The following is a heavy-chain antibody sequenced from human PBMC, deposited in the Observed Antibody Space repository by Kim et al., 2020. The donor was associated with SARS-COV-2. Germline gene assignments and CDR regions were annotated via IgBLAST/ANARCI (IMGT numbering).Heavy chain of an antibody. V-gene: IGHV3-53*01. CDR2: IYYDGTT. CDR1: GFAVNSYY. D-gene: IGHD3-16*01. Sequence: GGSLRLSCAASGFAVNSYYMSWVRRAPGRGLEWVSIIYYDGTTFSSDSVKGRFTLSRDTSKNTLFLQMNSLRAEDTDTDAFARGGMANNIDYWGQGTLVT. CDR3: ARGGMANNIDY. J-gene: IGHJ4*02.